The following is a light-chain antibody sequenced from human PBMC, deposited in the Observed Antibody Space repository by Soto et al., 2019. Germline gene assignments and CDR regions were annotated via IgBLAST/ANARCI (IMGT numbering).Light chain of an antibody. Sequence: EIVFTQSPGTLSLSPGERATLSCRGLQSVSSSYLAWYQQKPGQAPRLLIYDASTRATGIPVRFSGSGSGTEFSLTISSLQSEDFAVYYCQQYKNWPPWTFGPGTKVDIK. J-gene: IGKJ1*01. V-gene: IGKV3-15*01. CDR2: DAS. CDR3: QQYKNWPPWT. CDR1: QSVSSSY.